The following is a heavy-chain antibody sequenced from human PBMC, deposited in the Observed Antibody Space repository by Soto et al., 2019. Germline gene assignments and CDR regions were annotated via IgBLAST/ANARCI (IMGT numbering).Heavy chain of an antibody. V-gene: IGHV1-69*13. D-gene: IGHD1-1*01. J-gene: IGHJ6*02. CDR2: IIPIFGTA. CDR3: ARVLLTTPLYYYYYGMDV. CDR1: VCTFSSYA. Sequence: ASVKVSCKASVCTFSSYAISWVRQAPGQGLEWMGGIIPIFGTANYAQKFQGRVTITADESTSTAYMELSSLRSEDTAVYYCARVLLTTPLYYYYYGMDVWGQGTTVTVSS.